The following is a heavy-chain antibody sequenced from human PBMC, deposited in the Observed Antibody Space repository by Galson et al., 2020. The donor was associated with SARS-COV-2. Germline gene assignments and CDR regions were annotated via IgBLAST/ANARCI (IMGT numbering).Heavy chain of an antibody. CDR1: GDSINTYY. D-gene: IGHD5-12*01. CDR2: VSYSGNT. J-gene: IGHJ6*02. Sequence: SETLSLTCTVSGDSINTYYWTWIRQPPGKRLEWIGYVSYSGNTKYNSSLKSRVTMLVDTSKNQFSLKLSSVSAADTAVYYCARDRSAYGPYGVDVWGRGTTVTVSS. CDR3: ARDRSAYGPYGVDV. V-gene: IGHV4-59*01.